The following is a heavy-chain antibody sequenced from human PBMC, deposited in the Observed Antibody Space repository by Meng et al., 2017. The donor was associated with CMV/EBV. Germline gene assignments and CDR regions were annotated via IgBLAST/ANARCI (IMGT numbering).Heavy chain of an antibody. Sequence: QVSGGQFGAEVRKPGASVKVSCKASGYTFTSYGISWVRQAPGQGLEWMGWISAYNGNTNYAQKLQGRVTMTTDTSTSTAYMELRSLRSDDTAVYYCARGGRYYYDSSGYSDYWGQGTLVTVSS. CDR1: GYTFTSYG. J-gene: IGHJ4*02. CDR2: ISAYNGNT. V-gene: IGHV1-18*01. CDR3: ARGGRYYYDSSGYSDY. D-gene: IGHD3-22*01.